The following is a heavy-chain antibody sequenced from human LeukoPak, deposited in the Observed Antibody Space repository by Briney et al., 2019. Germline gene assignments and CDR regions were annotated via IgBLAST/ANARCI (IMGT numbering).Heavy chain of an antibody. Sequence: GGSLRLSCAASGFTFSSYSMNWVRQAPGKGLEWVSSISSSNSYIYYADSIKGRFTISRDNAKNSLYLQMNSLRAEDTAVYYCVRDSSSSLSYIDWFDPWGQGTLVTVSS. J-gene: IGHJ5*02. CDR3: VRDSSSSLSYIDWFDP. V-gene: IGHV3-21*01. CDR1: GFTFSSYS. D-gene: IGHD2-2*01. CDR2: ISSSNSYI.